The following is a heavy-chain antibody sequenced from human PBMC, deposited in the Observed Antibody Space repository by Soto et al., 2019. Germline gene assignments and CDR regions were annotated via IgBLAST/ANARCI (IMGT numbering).Heavy chain of an antibody. CDR3: ASDSNYKYYYGSGAFDY. Sequence: QVQLVESGGGVVQPGRSLRLSCAASGFTFSSYGMHWVRQAPGKGLEWVAVIWYDGSNKYYADSVKGRFTIYRDNSKNTLYLQRNNMRAEDTAVDYCASDSNYKYYYGSGAFDYWGQGTLVTVSS. D-gene: IGHD3-10*01. V-gene: IGHV3-33*01. CDR1: GFTFSSYG. J-gene: IGHJ4*02. CDR2: IWYDGSNK.